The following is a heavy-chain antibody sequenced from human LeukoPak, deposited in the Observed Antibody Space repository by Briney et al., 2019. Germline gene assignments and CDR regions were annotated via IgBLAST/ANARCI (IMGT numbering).Heavy chain of an antibody. CDR2: TYYRSKWYN. D-gene: IGHD4-17*01. V-gene: IGHV6-1*01. J-gene: IGHJ4*02. Sequence: SHTLTLTCAISGDSVSSNSTAWNWIRQSPSRSLEWLGRTYYRSKWYNDYAVSVKSRITINPDTSKNQFSLQLNSVTPEDTAVYYCARGATPDYGDYGFDYWGQGTLVTVSS. CDR1: GDSVSSNSTA. CDR3: ARGATPDYGDYGFDY.